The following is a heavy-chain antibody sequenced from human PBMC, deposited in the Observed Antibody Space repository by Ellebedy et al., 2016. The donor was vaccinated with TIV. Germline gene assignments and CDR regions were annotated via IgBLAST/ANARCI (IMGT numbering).Heavy chain of an antibody. V-gene: IGHV3-64D*06. Sequence: GESLKISCSASGFTFSSYAMHWVRQAPGKGLEYVSAISSNGGSTYYADSVKGRFTISRDNSKNTLYLQMSSLRAEDTAVYYCVKGLRGVVTTRCWFDPWGQGTLVTVSS. CDR2: ISSNGGST. J-gene: IGHJ5*02. CDR3: VKGLRGVVTTRCWFDP. D-gene: IGHD2-21*02. CDR1: GFTFSSYA.